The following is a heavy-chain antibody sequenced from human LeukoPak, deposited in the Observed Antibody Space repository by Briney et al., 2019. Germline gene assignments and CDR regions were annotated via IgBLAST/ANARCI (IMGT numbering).Heavy chain of an antibody. D-gene: IGHD6-19*01. CDR2: ISAYNGHT. CDR3: ARDKDLGAVAGTFDY. CDR1: GYTFTSYG. Sequence: ASVKVSCTASGYTFTSYGFSWVRRAPGQGLEWMGWISAYNGHTNYAQKFQGRVTMTTDTSTSTGYMELRSLRSDDTAVYYCARDKDLGAVAGTFDYWGQGTLVTVSS. V-gene: IGHV1-18*04. J-gene: IGHJ4*02.